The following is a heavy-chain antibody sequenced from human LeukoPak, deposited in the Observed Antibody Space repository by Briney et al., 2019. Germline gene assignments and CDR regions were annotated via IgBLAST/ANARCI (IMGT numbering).Heavy chain of an antibody. CDR3: AVGYSGFDYPFDY. D-gene: IGHD5-12*01. Sequence: GGSLRLSRAASGFTFSSYSMNWVRQAPGKGLEWVSSISSSSSYIYYADSVKGRFTISRDNAKKSVYLQMNSLRAEDTAVYYCAVGYSGFDYPFDYWGQGTLVTVSS. CDR2: ISSSSSYI. V-gene: IGHV3-21*01. CDR1: GFTFSSYS. J-gene: IGHJ4*02.